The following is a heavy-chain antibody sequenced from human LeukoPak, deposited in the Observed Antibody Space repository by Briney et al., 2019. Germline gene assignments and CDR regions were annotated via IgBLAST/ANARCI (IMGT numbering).Heavy chain of an antibody. Sequence: GGSLRLSCAASGFTFSSYGMSWVRQAPGKGLEWVSAISGSGGSTYYAGSVKGRFTISRDNSKNTLYLQMNSLRAEDTAVYYCAKEIFPHISSWYDAFDIWGQGTMVTVSS. CDR1: GFTFSSYG. CDR2: ISGSGGST. V-gene: IGHV3-23*01. J-gene: IGHJ3*02. D-gene: IGHD6-13*01. CDR3: AKEIFPHISSWYDAFDI.